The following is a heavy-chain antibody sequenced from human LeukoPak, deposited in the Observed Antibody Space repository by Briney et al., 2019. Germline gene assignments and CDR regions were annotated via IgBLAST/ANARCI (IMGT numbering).Heavy chain of an antibody. CDR3: ARDNSVGETAWWFDP. D-gene: IGHD1-26*01. V-gene: IGHV1-18*01. Sequence: ASVKVSCKASGYTFTSYGISWVRQAPGQGLEWVGWISAYNGNTNYAQKLQGRVTMTTDTSTSTAYMELRSLRSDDTAMYYCARDNSVGETAWWFDPWGQGTLVTVSS. CDR1: GYTFTSYG. CDR2: ISAYNGNT. J-gene: IGHJ5*02.